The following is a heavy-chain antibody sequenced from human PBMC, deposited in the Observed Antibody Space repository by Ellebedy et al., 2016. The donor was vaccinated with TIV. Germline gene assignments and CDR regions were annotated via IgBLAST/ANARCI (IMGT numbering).Heavy chain of an antibody. CDR3: ARHELGENAAFDY. CDR1: GYNFPLYW. V-gene: IGHV5-10-1*01. J-gene: IGHJ4*02. Sequence: GESLKISXVTSGYNFPLYWITWVRQMPGKGLEWMGRIDAGDSRAHYSPSFQGHVTISTDKSTSIAYLQWSSLRASDTAMYYCARHELGENAAFDYWGQGTQVTVSS. D-gene: IGHD7-27*01. CDR2: IDAGDSRA.